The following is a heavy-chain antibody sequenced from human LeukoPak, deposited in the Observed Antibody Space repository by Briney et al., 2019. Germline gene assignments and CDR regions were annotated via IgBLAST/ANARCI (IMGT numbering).Heavy chain of an antibody. CDR2: ISSSSSTI. Sequence: PSGGSLRLSCAAPGFTFSSYSMNWVRQAPGKGLEWVSSISSSSSTIYYADSVKGRFTISRDNAKNSLYLQMNSLRAEDTAVYYCARYSSGWSAFDYWGQGTLVTVSS. D-gene: IGHD6-19*01. CDR3: ARYSSGWSAFDY. V-gene: IGHV3-48*01. CDR1: GFTFSSYS. J-gene: IGHJ4*02.